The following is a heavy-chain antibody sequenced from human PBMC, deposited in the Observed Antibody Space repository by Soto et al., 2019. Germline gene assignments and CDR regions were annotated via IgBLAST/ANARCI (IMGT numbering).Heavy chain of an antibody. D-gene: IGHD3-22*01. CDR2: MNPNSGNT. Sequence: ASVKVSCKASGYTFTGYYMHWVRQAPGQGLEWMGWMNPNSGNTGYAQKFQGRVTMARNTSISTAYMELSSLRSEDTAVYYCATRRLKYYYGMDVWGQGTTVTVSS. CDR1: GYTFTGYY. CDR3: ATRRLKYYYGMDV. J-gene: IGHJ6*02. V-gene: IGHV1-8*02.